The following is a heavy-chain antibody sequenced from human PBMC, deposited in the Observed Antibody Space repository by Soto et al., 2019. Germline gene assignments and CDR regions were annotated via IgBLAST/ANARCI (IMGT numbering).Heavy chain of an antibody. CDR3: ARGLGFDWLLRGAFDI. D-gene: IGHD3-9*01. CDR2: IYYSGST. CDR1: GGSISSYY. J-gene: IGHJ3*02. Sequence: PSGSLSLTCTFCGGSISSYYWSWIRQPPGKGLEWIGYIYYSGSTNYNPSLKSRVTISVDTSKNQFSLKLSSVTAADTAVYYCARGLGFDWLLRGAFDIWGQGTMVTVSS. V-gene: IGHV4-59*01.